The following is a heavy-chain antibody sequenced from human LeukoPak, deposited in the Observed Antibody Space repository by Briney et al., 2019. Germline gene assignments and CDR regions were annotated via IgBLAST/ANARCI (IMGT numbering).Heavy chain of an antibody. J-gene: IGHJ4*02. CDR2: TSSSSSYI. V-gene: IGHV3-21*01. CDR3: ARVSRDYDSSGTRDDY. D-gene: IGHD3-22*01. CDR1: GFTFSSYS. Sequence: GGSLRLSCAASGFTFSSYSMNWVRQAPGKGLEWVSSTSSSSSYIYYADSVKGRFTISRDNAKNSLYLQMNSLRAEDTAVYYCARVSRDYDSSGTRDDYWGQGTLVTVSS.